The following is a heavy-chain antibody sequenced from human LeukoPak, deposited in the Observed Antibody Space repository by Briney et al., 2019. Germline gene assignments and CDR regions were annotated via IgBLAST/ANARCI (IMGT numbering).Heavy chain of an antibody. CDR3: ARDRTVHYYDRGWFDP. J-gene: IGHJ5*02. CDR1: GGTFSSYA. Sequence: GASVKVSCKASGGTFSSYAISWVRQAPGQGLEWMGRVIPILGIANYAQKFQGRVTITADKSTSTAYMELSSLRSEDTAVYYCARDRTVHYYDRGWFDPWGQGTLVTVSS. V-gene: IGHV1-69*04. CDR2: VIPILGIA. D-gene: IGHD3-22*01.